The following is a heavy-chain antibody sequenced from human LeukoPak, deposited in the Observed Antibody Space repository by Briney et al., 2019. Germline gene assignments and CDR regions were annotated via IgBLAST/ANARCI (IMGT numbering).Heavy chain of an antibody. CDR3: ARVLNLLAAQKVYGTTVTNEYYFDY. CDR1: GGSISSYY. D-gene: IGHD4-11*01. V-gene: IGHV4-59*01. CDR2: IYYSGST. J-gene: IGHJ4*02. Sequence: SETLSLTCTVSGGSISSYYWSWIRQPPGQGLEWIGYIYYSGSTNYNPSLKSRVTISVDTSKNQFSLKLSSVTAADTAVYYCARVLNLLAAQKVYGTTVTNEYYFDYWGQGTLVTVSS.